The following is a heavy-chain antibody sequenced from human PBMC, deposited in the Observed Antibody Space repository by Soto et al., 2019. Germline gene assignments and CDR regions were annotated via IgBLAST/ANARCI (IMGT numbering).Heavy chain of an antibody. V-gene: IGHV3-21*01. D-gene: IGHD1-7*01. CDR3: ARAPTVVGNWNLEHYYGMDV. Sequence: GGSLRLSCAASGFTFSSYSMNWVRQAPGKGLEWVSSISSSSSYIYYADSVKGRFTISRDNSKNTLYLQMNSLRAEDTAVYYCARAPTVVGNWNLEHYYGMDVWGQGTTVTVSS. CDR2: ISSSSSYI. J-gene: IGHJ6*02. CDR1: GFTFSSYS.